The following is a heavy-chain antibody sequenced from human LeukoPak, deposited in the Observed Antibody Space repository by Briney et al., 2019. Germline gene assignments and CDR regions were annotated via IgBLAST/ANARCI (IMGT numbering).Heavy chain of an antibody. CDR1: GFTLSSYW. J-gene: IGHJ4*02. V-gene: IGHV3-7*01. Sequence: GGSLRLSCAASGFTLSSYWMSWVRQAPGKGLEWVANIKQDGSEKYYVDSVKGRFTISRDNTKNSLYLQMNSLRAEDTAVYYCARCGSYYTFDYWGQGTLVTVSS. D-gene: IGHD3-10*01. CDR2: IKQDGSEK. CDR3: ARCGSYYTFDY.